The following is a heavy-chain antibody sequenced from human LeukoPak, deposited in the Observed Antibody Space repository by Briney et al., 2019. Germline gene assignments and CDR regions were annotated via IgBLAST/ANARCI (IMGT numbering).Heavy chain of an antibody. CDR2: IYYSGST. CDR3: ARPSLLQAAFDI. Sequence: SETLSLTCTVSGGSISSGGYYWSWIRQHPGKGLGWIGYIYYSGSTYYNPSLKSRVTISVDTSKNQFSLKLSSVTAADTAVYYCARPSLLQAAFDIWGQGTMVTVPS. V-gene: IGHV4-31*03. J-gene: IGHJ3*02. CDR1: GGSISSGGYY. D-gene: IGHD2-15*01.